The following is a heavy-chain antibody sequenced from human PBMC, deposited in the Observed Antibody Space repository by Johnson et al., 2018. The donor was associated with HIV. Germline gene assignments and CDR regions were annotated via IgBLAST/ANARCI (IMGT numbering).Heavy chain of an antibody. Sequence: MLLVESGGGLVQPGGSLRLSCAASGFTFSSYDMHWVRQAPGKGLVWVSRINSDGSGTSHADSVKGRFTISRDNARNTLYLQMNSLRAEDTAVYYCARAGSSSSGPRAFDIWGQGTMVTVSS. CDR2: INSDGSGT. CDR1: GFTFSSYD. D-gene: IGHD6-6*01. J-gene: IGHJ3*02. CDR3: ARAGSSSSGPRAFDI. V-gene: IGHV3-74*02.